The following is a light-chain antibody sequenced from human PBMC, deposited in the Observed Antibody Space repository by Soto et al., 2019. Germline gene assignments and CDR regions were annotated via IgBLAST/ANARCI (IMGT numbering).Light chain of an antibody. CDR2: AAS. CDR1: RSISSW. J-gene: IGKJ4*01. CDR3: QQANSFPLT. V-gene: IGKV1-12*01. Sequence: DIQMTQSPSSVFHSFEARATITGRASRSISSWLAWYQQKPGKAPKLLIFAASSLQSGVPSRFSGSGSGTDFTLTISSLQPEDFATYYCQQANSFPLTFGGGTKVDIK.